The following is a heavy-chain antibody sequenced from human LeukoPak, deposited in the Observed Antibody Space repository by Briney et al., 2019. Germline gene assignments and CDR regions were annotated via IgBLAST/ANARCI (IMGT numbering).Heavy chain of an antibody. J-gene: IGHJ4*02. V-gene: IGHV4-34*01. CDR3: ARGRPRISYGSGSYPTYDY. D-gene: IGHD3-10*01. CDR1: GGSFSGYY. Sequence: PSETLSLTCAVYGGSFSGYYWSWIRQPPGKGLEWIGEINHSGSTNYNPSLKSRVTISVDTSKNQFSLKLSSVTAADTAVYYCARGRPRISYGSGSYPTYDYWGQGTLVTVSS. CDR2: INHSGST.